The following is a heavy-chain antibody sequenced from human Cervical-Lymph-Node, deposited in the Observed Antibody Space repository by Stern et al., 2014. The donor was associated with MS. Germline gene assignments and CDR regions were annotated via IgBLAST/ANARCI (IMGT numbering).Heavy chain of an antibody. CDR2: INPSGVSA. J-gene: IGHJ1*01. D-gene: IGHD6-19*01. Sequence: QVQLVQSGAEVKKPGASVKVSCKASGYAFTRYYMHWVRQAPGQGLEWMGKINPSGVSANSAQTFQGRVTMTRDTSTSTVYMELSSLRSEDTAVYYCAEGYSSGWGAEYFQHWGQGTLVTVSS. V-gene: IGHV1-46*01. CDR3: AEGYSSGWGAEYFQH. CDR1: GYAFTRYY.